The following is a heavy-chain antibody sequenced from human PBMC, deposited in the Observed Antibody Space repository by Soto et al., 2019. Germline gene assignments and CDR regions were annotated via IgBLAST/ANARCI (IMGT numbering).Heavy chain of an antibody. CDR3: ANPYSSSWYGTKRRYYYYGMHV. Sequence: SVKVSCKASGGTFSSYAISWVRQAPGQGLEWMGGIIPIFGTANYAQKFQGRVTITADESTSTAYMELSSLRSEDTAVYYCANPYSSSWYGTKRRYYYYGMHVRGQGTTVTVSS. CDR2: IIPIFGTA. J-gene: IGHJ6*02. CDR1: GGTFSSYA. D-gene: IGHD6-13*01. V-gene: IGHV1-69*13.